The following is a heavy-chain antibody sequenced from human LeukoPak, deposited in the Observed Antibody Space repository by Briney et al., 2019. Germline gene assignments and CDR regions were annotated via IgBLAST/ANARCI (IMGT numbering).Heavy chain of an antibody. J-gene: IGHJ4*02. V-gene: IGHV3-7*03. CDR3: ARLVGDVTTWDC. Sequence: GGSLRLSCKASGFSFSNYWMSWVRQAPGKGLEWVASIKQDESEKYYVDSVKGRFTTSRDNAKSSLYLQMNALRGEDTAVYYCARLVGDVTTWDCWGQGTLVTVSS. CDR1: GFSFSNYW. D-gene: IGHD1-26*01. CDR2: IKQDESEK.